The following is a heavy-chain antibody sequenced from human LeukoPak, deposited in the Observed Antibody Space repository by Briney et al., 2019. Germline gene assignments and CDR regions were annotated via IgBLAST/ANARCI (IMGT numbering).Heavy chain of an antibody. CDR1: GFTVITND. J-gene: IGHJ4*02. Sequence: PGGSLRLSCAASGFTVITNDMTWVRQAPGKASEWVSVLYSDGNTKYADSVQGRFTISRDNSKNTLYLEMNSLSPDDTAVYYCTRGVEPLAANTLAYWGQGTLVTVSS. CDR2: LYSDGNT. CDR3: TRGVEPLAANTLAY. V-gene: IGHV3-53*01. D-gene: IGHD1-14*01.